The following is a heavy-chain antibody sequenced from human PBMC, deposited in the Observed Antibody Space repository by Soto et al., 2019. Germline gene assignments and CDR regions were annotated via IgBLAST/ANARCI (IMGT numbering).Heavy chain of an antibody. V-gene: IGHV4-4*07. J-gene: IGHJ4*02. Sequence: SETLSLTCTVSGGSISNYYWAWIRQPAGKGLEWIGRIYTSGSTNYNPSLKSRVSMSVDTSKRQFSLKLSSVTAADTAMYYCASRYCSSTACYGYLEYWGQGTLVTVSS. D-gene: IGHD2-2*01. CDR2: IYTSGST. CDR1: GGSISNYY. CDR3: ASRYCSSTACYGYLEY.